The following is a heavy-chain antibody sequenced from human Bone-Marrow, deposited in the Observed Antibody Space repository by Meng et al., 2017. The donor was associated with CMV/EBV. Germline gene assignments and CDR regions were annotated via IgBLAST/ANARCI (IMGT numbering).Heavy chain of an antibody. CDR3: ARGRGGSSSALLGY. V-gene: IGHV1-2*02. CDR1: GYPFTNYY. Sequence: ASVKVSCKTSGYPFTNYYIHWVRQAPGQGLEWMGWINPNSGGTKYAQKFQGRVTMTRDTSISTAHMDLSRLRGDDTAVYYCARGRGGSSSALLGYWGQGTLVTVSS. CDR2: INPNSGGT. D-gene: IGHD6-6*01. J-gene: IGHJ4*02.